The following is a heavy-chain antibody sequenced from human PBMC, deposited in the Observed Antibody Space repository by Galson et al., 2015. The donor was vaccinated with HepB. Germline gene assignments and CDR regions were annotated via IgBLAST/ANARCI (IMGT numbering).Heavy chain of an antibody. CDR3: AREGHCSGWIPFDY. Sequence: SLRLSCAASGFTFSRYAMHWVRQAPGKGLEWVAVISYDGSNEYYADSVKGRFTISRDNSKNTLYLQMNSLRAEDTAVYYCAREGHCSGWIPFDYWGQGTLVTVSS. J-gene: IGHJ4*02. CDR1: GFTFSRYA. D-gene: IGHD6-19*01. CDR2: ISYDGSNE. V-gene: IGHV3-30*04.